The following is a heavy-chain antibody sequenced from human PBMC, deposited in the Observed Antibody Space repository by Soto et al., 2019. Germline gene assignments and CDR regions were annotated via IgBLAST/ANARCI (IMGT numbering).Heavy chain of an antibody. D-gene: IGHD4-17*01. CDR1: GFTFSSYA. CDR3: ARDQERRHDYGDYGDGMDV. CDR2: ISYDGSNK. V-gene: IGHV3-30-3*01. Sequence: QVQLVESGGGVVQPGRSLRLSCAASGFTFSSYAMHWVRQAPGKGLEWVAVISYDGSNKYYADSVKGRFTISRDNSKNTIYLQMNSLRAEDTAVYYCARDQERRHDYGDYGDGMDVWGQGTTVTVSS. J-gene: IGHJ6*02.